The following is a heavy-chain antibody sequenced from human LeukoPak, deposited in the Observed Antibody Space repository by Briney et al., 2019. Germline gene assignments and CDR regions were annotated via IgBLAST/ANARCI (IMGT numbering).Heavy chain of an antibody. Sequence: PGGSLRLSCAASGFTVSSNYMSWVRQAPGKGLEWVSVIYSGGSTYYADSVKGRFTISRDNSKNTLYLQMNSLRAEDTAVYYCARLMYYYDSSGYDWGQGTLVTVSS. CDR1: GFTVSSNY. D-gene: IGHD3-22*01. CDR3: ARLMYYYDSSGYD. CDR2: IYSGGST. J-gene: IGHJ4*02. V-gene: IGHV3-53*01.